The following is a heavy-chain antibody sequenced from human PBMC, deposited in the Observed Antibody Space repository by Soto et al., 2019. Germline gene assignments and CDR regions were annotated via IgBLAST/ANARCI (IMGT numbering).Heavy chain of an antibody. V-gene: IGHV4-30-2*01. CDR1: GGSIDSGAFS. D-gene: IGHD6-19*01. J-gene: IGHJ4*02. Sequence: QLQLQESGSRLVKPSETLSLTCAVSGGSIDSGAFSLSWIRQPPGKGLEWIGYVTHSGTAYPIPSLNGRLTLSVDSSQTQFSLKLTSVTAADSAFYYCARIHWAQSSLDYWGRGILVTVSS. CDR3: ARIHWAQSSLDY. CDR2: VTHSGTA.